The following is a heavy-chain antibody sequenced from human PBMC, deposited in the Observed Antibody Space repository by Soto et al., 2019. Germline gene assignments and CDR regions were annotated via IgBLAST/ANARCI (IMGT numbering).Heavy chain of an antibody. J-gene: IGHJ5*02. CDR3: ARGPTRSYNYFDP. CDR1: GYLFTNYG. V-gene: IGHV1-18*01. CDR2: ISANSGIT. Sequence: GASVKVSCKASGYLFTNYGITWVRRAPGQGPEWMGWISANSGITYNAERLQGRVTMTTDTSTSTAYLELRNLGSDDTAIYYCARGPTRSYNYFDPWGQGPLV.